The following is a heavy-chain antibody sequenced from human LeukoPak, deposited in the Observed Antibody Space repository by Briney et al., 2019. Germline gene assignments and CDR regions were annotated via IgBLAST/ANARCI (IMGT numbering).Heavy chain of an antibody. V-gene: IGHV3-33*01. CDR1: GFTFSSYG. D-gene: IGHD3-22*01. Sequence: PGGSLRLSCAASGFTFSSYGMHWVRQAPGKGLEWVAVIWYDGSNKYYADSVKGRFTISRDNSKNTLYLQMNSLRAEDTAVYYCARDPINYYDSSGYYDYWGQGTLVTVSS. J-gene: IGHJ4*02. CDR2: IWYDGSNK. CDR3: ARDPINYYDSSGYYDY.